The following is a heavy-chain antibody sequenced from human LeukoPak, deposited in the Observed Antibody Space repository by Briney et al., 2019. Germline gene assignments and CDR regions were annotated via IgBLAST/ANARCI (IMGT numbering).Heavy chain of an antibody. CDR3: ARDRAITMVRGVILGY. J-gene: IGHJ4*02. V-gene: IGHV1-18*04. CDR1: GYTFTGYY. Sequence: ASVKVSCKASGYTFTGYYMHWVRQAPGQGLEWMGWISAYNGNTNYAQKLQGRVTMTTDTSTSTAYMELRSLRSDDTAVYYCARDRAITMVRGVILGYWGQGTLVTVSS. CDR2: ISAYNGNT. D-gene: IGHD3-10*01.